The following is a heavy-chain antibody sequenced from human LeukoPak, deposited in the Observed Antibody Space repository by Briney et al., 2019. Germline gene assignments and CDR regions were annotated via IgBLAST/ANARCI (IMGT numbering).Heavy chain of an antibody. CDR1: GFTFSTYS. Sequence: GGSLRLSCTASGFTFSTYSMNWVRQAPGRGLEWLSYISGSSRSSDGGAVQYADSVKGRFTISRDNAKNSLYLQMNSLRDEDTAVYYCARDAGPRDYGSGSYLGYWGQGTLVTVSS. J-gene: IGHJ4*02. D-gene: IGHD3-10*01. CDR3: ARDAGPRDYGSGSYLGY. V-gene: IGHV3-48*02. CDR2: ISGSSRSSDGGAV.